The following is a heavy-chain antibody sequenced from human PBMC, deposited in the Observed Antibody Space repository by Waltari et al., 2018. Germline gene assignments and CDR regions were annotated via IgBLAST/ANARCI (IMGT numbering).Heavy chain of an antibody. V-gene: IGHV1-3*01. CDR3: ARDTGGCSGGSCYSGYFDY. D-gene: IGHD2-15*01. CDR1: GYTFTSYA. CDR2: INAGNGIT. Sequence: QVQLVQSGAEVKKPGASVKVYCKASGYTFTSYAMHWVRQAPGQRLEWMGWINAGNGITKYSQKFQGRVTITRDTSASTAYMELSSLRSEDTAVYYCARDTGGCSGGSCYSGYFDYWGQGTLVTVSS. J-gene: IGHJ4*02.